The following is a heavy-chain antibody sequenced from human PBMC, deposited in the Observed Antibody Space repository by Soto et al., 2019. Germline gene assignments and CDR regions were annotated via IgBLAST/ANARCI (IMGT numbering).Heavy chain of an antibody. CDR2: IKQDGSEK. J-gene: IGHJ5*02. CDR1: GCTFSTYW. Sequence: GGSLRLSCAASGCTFSTYWMSWVRQAPGKGLEWVANIKQDGSEKYYVDSVKGRFTISRDNAKNSLYLQMSSLRADDTAVYYCARVLITMFRDYNWFDPWGQGTLVTVSS. V-gene: IGHV3-7*01. D-gene: IGHD3-10*02. CDR3: ARVLITMFRDYNWFDP.